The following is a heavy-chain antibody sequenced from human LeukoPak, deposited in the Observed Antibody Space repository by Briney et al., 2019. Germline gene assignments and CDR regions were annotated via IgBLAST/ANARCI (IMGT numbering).Heavy chain of an antibody. CDR2: INPDSGGT. Sequence: ASVKVSCKASGYTFTAYYMYWVRQAPGQGLEWMGRINPDSGGTNYAQKFQGRVTLSRDTSISTAYMELSRLGSDDTAVYYCARVSGSYTLNYYYAMDVWGQGTTVTVSS. J-gene: IGHJ6*02. CDR3: ARVSGSYTLNYYYAMDV. D-gene: IGHD1-26*01. CDR1: GYTFTAYY. V-gene: IGHV1-2*06.